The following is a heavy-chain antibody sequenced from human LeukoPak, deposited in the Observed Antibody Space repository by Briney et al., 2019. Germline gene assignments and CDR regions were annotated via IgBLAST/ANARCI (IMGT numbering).Heavy chain of an antibody. D-gene: IGHD3-3*01. CDR1: GYYFTGYY. Sequence: ASVKVSCKASGYYFTGYYMHWVRQAPGQGLEWMGWINPNSGATNYAQKFRGRVTMTRDTPISTAYMELSRLTSDDTAVYYCARDPTPLKYYDFWSGYFCYWGQGTLVTVSS. CDR3: ARDPTPLKYYDFWSGYFCY. J-gene: IGHJ4*02. V-gene: IGHV1-2*02. CDR2: INPNSGAT.